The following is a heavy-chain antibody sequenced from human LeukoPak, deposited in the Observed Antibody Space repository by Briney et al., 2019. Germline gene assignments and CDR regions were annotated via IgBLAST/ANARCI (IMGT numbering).Heavy chain of an antibody. J-gene: IGHJ4*02. CDR3: ARGGEYSGYDPYFDY. CDR2: IYYSGST. Sequence: SETLSLTCAVYGGSFSGYYWSWIRQPPGKGLEWIGYIYYSGSTSYNPSLKSRVTISVDTSKNQFSLELSSVTAADTAVYYCARGGEYSGYDPYFDYWGQGTLVTVSS. CDR1: GGSFSGYY. V-gene: IGHV4-59*01. D-gene: IGHD5-12*01.